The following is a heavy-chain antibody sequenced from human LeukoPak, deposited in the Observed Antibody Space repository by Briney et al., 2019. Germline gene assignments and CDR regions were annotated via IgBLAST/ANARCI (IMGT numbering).Heavy chain of an antibody. Sequence: GGSLRLSCTASGFTFSSYGMSWVRQAPGKGLEWVSGISGSGGSTDYADSVKGRFTISRDNSKNTLYLQMNSLRAEDTAVYYCARVTGLLWFGELFHWGQGTLVTVSS. V-gene: IGHV3-23*01. D-gene: IGHD3-10*01. CDR2: ISGSGGST. CDR1: GFTFSSYG. J-gene: IGHJ4*02. CDR3: ARVTGLLWFGELFH.